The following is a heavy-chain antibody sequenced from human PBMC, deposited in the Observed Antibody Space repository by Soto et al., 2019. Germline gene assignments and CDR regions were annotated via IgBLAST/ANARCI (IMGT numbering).Heavy chain of an antibody. D-gene: IGHD4-17*01. V-gene: IGHV5-51*03. Sequence: VQLVQSGAEVKKPGESLKISCKGSGYSFISHWFGWVRQMPGKGLEWMGIIDPGDSNTKYSPSLQGQVTISAEKSISTAYLQWNSLKASDTAMYYCARPSYGAADYWGQGTLVTVSS. J-gene: IGHJ4*02. CDR3: ARPSYGAADY. CDR2: IDPGDSNT. CDR1: GYSFISHW.